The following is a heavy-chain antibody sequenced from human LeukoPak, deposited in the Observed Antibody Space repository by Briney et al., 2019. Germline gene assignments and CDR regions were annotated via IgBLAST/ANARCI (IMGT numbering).Heavy chain of an antibody. V-gene: IGHV1-18*01. CDR2: ISAYNGNT. Sequence: VASVKVSCKASGYTFTSYGISWVRQAPGQGLEWMGWISAYNGNTNYAQKFQGRVTMTRDTSTSTVYMELSSLRSDDTAVYYCARTAARRFGYWGQGTLVTVSS. CDR1: GYTFTSYG. D-gene: IGHD6-6*01. CDR3: ARTAARRFGY. J-gene: IGHJ4*02.